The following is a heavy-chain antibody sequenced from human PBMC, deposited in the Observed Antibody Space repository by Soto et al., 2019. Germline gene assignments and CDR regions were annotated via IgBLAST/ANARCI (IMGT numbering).Heavy chain of an antibody. Sequence: QVQLVESGGGVVQPGRSLRLSCAASGFTFSSYAMHWVRQAPGKGLEWVAVISYDGSNKYYADSVKGRFTISRDNSKNTLYLQMNSLRAEDTAVYYCARALNYDFWSRYWVWGQGTLVTVSS. CDR2: ISYDGSNK. J-gene: IGHJ4*02. V-gene: IGHV3-30-3*01. D-gene: IGHD3-3*01. CDR1: GFTFSSYA. CDR3: ARALNYDFWSRYWV.